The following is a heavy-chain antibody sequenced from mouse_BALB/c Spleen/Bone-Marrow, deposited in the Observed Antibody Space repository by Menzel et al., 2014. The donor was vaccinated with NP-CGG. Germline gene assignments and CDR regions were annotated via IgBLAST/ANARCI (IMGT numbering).Heavy chain of an antibody. D-gene: IGHD2-1*01. CDR3: ARFGNYVTY. J-gene: IGHJ3*01. V-gene: IGHV5-17*02. CDR1: GFAFSSFG. CDR2: ISSGNNTI. Sequence: EVQGVESGGGVVQPGGSRKLSCAASGFAFSSFGMHWVRQAPEKGLEWVAYISSGNNTIYYADTVKGRFTISRDNPKNTLFLQMTSLRSEDTAMYYCARFGNYVTYWGQGTLVTVSA.